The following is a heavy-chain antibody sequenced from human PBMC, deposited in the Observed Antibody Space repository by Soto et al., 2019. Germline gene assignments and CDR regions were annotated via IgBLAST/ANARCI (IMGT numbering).Heavy chain of an antibody. D-gene: IGHD2-21*02. CDR3: AHSRCGGDCLRSYSSHYYFGMDV. J-gene: IGHJ6*02. CDR1: GFSLSTGGVG. V-gene: IGHV2-5*02. Sequence: QITLKESGPTLVKPTQTLTLTCTFSGFSLSTGGVGVGWIRQPPGKALEWLALIYWDDDKRYSPSLKSRLTATKDTSKNQVVLTMSNMDPVDPATYYCAHSRCGGDCLRSYSSHYYFGMDVWGQGTTVTVSS. CDR2: IYWDDDK.